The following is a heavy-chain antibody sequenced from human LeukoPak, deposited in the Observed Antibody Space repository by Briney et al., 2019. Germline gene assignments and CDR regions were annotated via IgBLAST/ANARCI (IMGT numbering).Heavy chain of an antibody. CDR2: ISSSSSYI. CDR1: GFTFSSYA. CDR3: ARGLADAFDI. V-gene: IGHV3-21*01. Sequence: PGGSLRLSCAASGFTFSSYAMSWVRQAPGKGLEWVSFISSSSSYIYYADSVKGRFTISRDNAKNSLYLQMNSLRAEDTAVYYCARGLADAFDIWGQGTMVTVSS. J-gene: IGHJ3*02.